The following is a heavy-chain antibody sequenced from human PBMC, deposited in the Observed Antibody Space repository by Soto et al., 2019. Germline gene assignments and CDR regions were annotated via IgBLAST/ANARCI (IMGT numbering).Heavy chain of an antibody. J-gene: IGHJ6*01. CDR1: GFTYNNYA. V-gene: IGHV3-23*01. CDR3: VKDWTGDTCPCMDF. CDR2: ISGSDGST. D-gene: IGHD2-8*02. Sequence: EVQLLESGGGLVQPGGSLRLSCAASGFTYNNYAMTWVRQAPGKGLEWVSTISGSDGSTYYADSVKGRLTISRDNSKNALYLKMSSLRAEDTALYYCVKDWTGDTCPCMDFCGQGTTVTVSS.